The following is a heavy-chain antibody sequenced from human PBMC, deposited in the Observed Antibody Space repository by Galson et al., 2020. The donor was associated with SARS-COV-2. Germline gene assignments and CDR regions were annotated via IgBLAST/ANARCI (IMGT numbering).Heavy chain of an antibody. CDR3: ARGSYNDILFDS. V-gene: IGHV4-4*07. D-gene: IGHD1-26*01. Sequence: ETSETLSLTCTVSGVSINNYYWNWVRQSAGRGLEWIGRMYTSGSTSYNPALNSRVTISVDTSKNQFSLKLSSVTAADAAVYYCARGSYNDILFDSWGQGVLVTVSS. J-gene: IGHJ4*02. CDR1: GVSINNYY. CDR2: MYTSGST.